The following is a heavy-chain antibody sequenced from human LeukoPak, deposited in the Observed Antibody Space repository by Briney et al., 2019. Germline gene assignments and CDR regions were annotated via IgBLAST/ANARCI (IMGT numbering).Heavy chain of an antibody. Sequence: GGSLRLSCAASGSTFSAYVMSWVRQAPGKGLEWVSSISGSGDITYYTDSVKGRFTISRDISRNTLHLQMNSLRAEDSALYYCAKAHLPDYYYMDVWGKGTTVTVSS. V-gene: IGHV3-23*01. CDR3: AKAHLPDYYYMDV. CDR1: GSTFSAYV. CDR2: ISGSGDIT. J-gene: IGHJ6*03.